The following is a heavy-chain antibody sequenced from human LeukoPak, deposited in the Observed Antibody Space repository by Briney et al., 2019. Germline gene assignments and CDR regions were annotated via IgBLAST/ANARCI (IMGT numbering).Heavy chain of an antibody. Sequence: GGSLRLSCAASGSAFSNAWMSWVRQAPGKGLEWAGRIKSKTDGGTTDYAAPVKGRFTISRDDSKNTLYLQMNSLKTEDTAVYYCTTGGYGGQFDYWGQGTLVTVSS. V-gene: IGHV3-15*01. D-gene: IGHD5-12*01. J-gene: IGHJ4*02. CDR3: TTGGYGGQFDY. CDR2: IKSKTDGGTT. CDR1: GSAFSNAW.